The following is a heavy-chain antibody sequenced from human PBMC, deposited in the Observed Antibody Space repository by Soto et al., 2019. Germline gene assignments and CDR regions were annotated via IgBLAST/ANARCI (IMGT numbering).Heavy chain of an antibody. J-gene: IGHJ5*02. D-gene: IGHD4-4*01. CDR1: VGSCIGDY. CDR2: INHSGST. Sequence: PSETLSLTCSFYVGSCIGDYWSLILQPPVKGLEWIVEINHSGSTNYNPSLKSRVTISVDTSKNQFSLKLSSVTAADTALYYCARGYSNWSLLKWLDQCGQGHMVNVSS. V-gene: IGHV4-34*01. CDR3: ARGYSNWSLLKWLDQ.